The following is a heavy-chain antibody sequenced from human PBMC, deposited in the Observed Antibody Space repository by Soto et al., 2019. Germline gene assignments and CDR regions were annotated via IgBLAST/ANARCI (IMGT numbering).Heavy chain of an antibody. J-gene: IGHJ4*02. CDR1: GYPFTGYY. CDR2: INPNSGGT. Sequence: XSVKVSCKASGYPFTGYYMHWVRQAPGQGLEWMGWINPNSGGTNYAQKFQGRVTMTRDTSISTAYMELSRLRSDDTAVYYCARDTYSGYGGFDYWGQGTLVTSPQ. V-gene: IGHV1-2*02. CDR3: ARDTYSGYGGFDY. D-gene: IGHD5-12*01.